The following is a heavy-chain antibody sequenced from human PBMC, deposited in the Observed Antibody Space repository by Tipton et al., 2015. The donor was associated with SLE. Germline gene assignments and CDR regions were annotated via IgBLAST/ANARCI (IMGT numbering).Heavy chain of an antibody. D-gene: IGHD4-17*01. V-gene: IGHV4-59*01. Sequence: TLSLTCTVSGGSISSYYWSWIRQPPGKGLEWIGYIYYSGSTNYNPSLKSRVTISVDTSKNQFSLKLSSVTAADTAAYYCARGGTTVTTAVDIWGQGTMVTVSS. CDR3: ARGGTTVTTAVDI. J-gene: IGHJ3*02. CDR1: GGSISSYY. CDR2: IYYSGST.